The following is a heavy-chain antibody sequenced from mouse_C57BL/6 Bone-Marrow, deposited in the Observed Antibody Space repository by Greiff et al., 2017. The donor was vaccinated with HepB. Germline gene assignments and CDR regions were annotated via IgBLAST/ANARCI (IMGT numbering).Heavy chain of an antibody. CDR2: IYPGSGST. J-gene: IGHJ2*01. Sequence: QVQLQQPGAELVKPGASVKMSCKASGYTFTSYWITWVKQRPGQGLEWIGDIYPGSGSTNYNEKFKGKATLTADKSSSTAYMELRSLTSEDSAVYFCAREGFDYWGQGTTLTVSS. CDR3: AREGFDY. CDR1: GYTFTSYW. V-gene: IGHV1-55*01.